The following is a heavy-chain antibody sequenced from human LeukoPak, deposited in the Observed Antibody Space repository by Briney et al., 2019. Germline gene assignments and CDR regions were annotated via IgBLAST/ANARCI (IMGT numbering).Heavy chain of an antibody. CDR1: GYSISSDYY. D-gene: IGHD6-13*01. CDR2: IYQSGST. V-gene: IGHV4-38-2*01. J-gene: IGHJ5*01. Sequence: SETLSLTCAVSGYSISSDYYWGWIRQPPGKGLEWIRSIYQSGSTHYNPSLKSRVTISVDTSKNQFSLKLNSVTAADTAVYYCARNSSWYFDFWGQGTLVTVSS. CDR3: ARNSSWYFDF.